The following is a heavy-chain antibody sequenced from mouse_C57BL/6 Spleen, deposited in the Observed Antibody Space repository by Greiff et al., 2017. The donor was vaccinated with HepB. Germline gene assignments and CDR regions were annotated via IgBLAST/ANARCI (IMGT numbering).Heavy chain of an antibody. V-gene: IGHV1-64*01. D-gene: IGHD1-1*01. CDR1: GYTFTSYW. Sequence: QVQLQQPGAELVKPGASVKLSCKASGYTFTSYWIHWVKQRPGQGLEWIGMIHPNSGSTNYNEKFKSKATLTVDKSSSTAYMQLSSLTSEDSAVYYCALITTVVDGHFDYWGQGTTLTVSS. CDR3: ALITTVVDGHFDY. CDR2: IHPNSGST. J-gene: IGHJ2*01.